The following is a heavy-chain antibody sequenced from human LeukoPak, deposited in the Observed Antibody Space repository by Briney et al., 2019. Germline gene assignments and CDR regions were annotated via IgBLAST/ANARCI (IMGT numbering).Heavy chain of an antibody. CDR1: GFTFRSYN. J-gene: IGHJ4*02. CDR3: ASGVNYFDY. D-gene: IGHD3-3*01. V-gene: IGHV3-21*01. CDR2: ISSRRSYI. Sequence: GGSLRLSCAASGFTFRSYNMKWVRQAPGKGLEWVSSISSRRSYIFYADSVMGRFTISRDNAKKSLYLQMNSLRAEDTAVYYCASGVNYFDYWGQGTLVTVSS.